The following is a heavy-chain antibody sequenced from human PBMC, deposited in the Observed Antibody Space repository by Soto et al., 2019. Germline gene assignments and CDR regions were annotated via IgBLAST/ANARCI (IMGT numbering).Heavy chain of an antibody. D-gene: IGHD3-10*01. CDR3: ARDFRELLWFGELSF. CDR2: INAGNGDT. J-gene: IGHJ4*02. V-gene: IGHV1-3*01. CDR1: GYTFTSYA. Sequence: QVQLVQSGAEVKKLGASVKVSCKAPGYTFTSYAIHWVRQAPGQRLEWMGGINAGNGDTKYSQKFQGRVTITRDTSASAAYMELSSLRSEDTAVYYCARDFRELLWFGELSFWGPGTLVTVSS.